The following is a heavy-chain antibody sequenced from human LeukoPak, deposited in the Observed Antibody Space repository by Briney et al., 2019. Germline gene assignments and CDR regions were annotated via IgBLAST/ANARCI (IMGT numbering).Heavy chain of an antibody. CDR1: GASISSHY. CDR3: ARVLAIFGLDTTDFYMDV. Sequence: SETLSLTCAVSGASISSHYWSWIRQPPGKGLEWIGYTSGSISDNPSLKSRVAVSVDPSQNQASLSLTSVTAADTAVYYCARVLAIFGLDTTDFYMDVWGKGTTVTVSS. D-gene: IGHD3/OR15-3a*01. V-gene: IGHV4-59*11. CDR2: TSGSI. J-gene: IGHJ6*03.